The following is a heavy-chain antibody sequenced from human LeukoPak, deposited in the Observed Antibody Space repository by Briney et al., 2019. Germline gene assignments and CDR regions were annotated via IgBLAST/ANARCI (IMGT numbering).Heavy chain of an antibody. CDR1: GGSFSGYY. J-gene: IGHJ4*02. V-gene: IGHV4-34*01. D-gene: IGHD5-18*01. Sequence: TSETLSLTCAVYGGSFSGYYWSWIRQPPGKGLEWIGEINHSGSTNYNPSLKSRVTISVDTSKNQFSLKLSSVTAADTAVYYCARGGWYSYGQYWGQGTLVTVSS. CDR3: ARGGWYSYGQY. CDR2: INHSGST.